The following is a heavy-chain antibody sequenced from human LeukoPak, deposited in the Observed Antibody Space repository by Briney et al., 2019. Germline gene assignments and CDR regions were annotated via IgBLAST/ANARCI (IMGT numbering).Heavy chain of an antibody. V-gene: IGHV3-13*01. CDR1: GFTFSNYD. CDR3: ARGSGRREAWFDP. Sequence: GGPLRLSCAASGFTFSNYDMHWVRQPTGKGLEWVSGIGAAGDTHYQGSVKGRFTISRENAKNSLHLQMNSLTAGDTAVYYCARGSGRREAWFDPWGQGTLVIVSS. CDR2: IGAAGDT. J-gene: IGHJ5*02.